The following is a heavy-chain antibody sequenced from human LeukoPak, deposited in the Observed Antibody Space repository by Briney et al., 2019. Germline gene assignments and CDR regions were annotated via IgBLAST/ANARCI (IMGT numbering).Heavy chain of an antibody. CDR1: GGTFSSYA. V-gene: IGHV1-69*05. D-gene: IGHD2-8*01. CDR2: IIPIFGTA. CDR3: ARDAAVLYGFDP. J-gene: IGHJ5*02. Sequence: GAPVKVSCRASGGTFSSYAISWVRQAPGQGLEWMGRIIPIFGTANYAQKFQGRVTITTDESTSTAYMELSSLRSEDTAVYYCARDAAVLYGFDPWGQGTLVTVSS.